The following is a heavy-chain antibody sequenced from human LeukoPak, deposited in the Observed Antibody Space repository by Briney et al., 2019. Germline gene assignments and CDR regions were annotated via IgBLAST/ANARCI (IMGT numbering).Heavy chain of an antibody. CDR3: ARGRARGVTSFDY. D-gene: IGHD3-10*01. CDR1: GFTFSSYS. V-gene: IGHV3-21*01. CDR2: ISSSSSYI. Sequence: GGSLRLSCAASGFTFSSYSMNWVRQAPGKGLEWVSSISSSSSYIYYADSVKGRFTISRDNAKNSLYLQMNSLRAEDTAVYYCARGRARGVTSFDYWGQGTLVTVSS. J-gene: IGHJ4*02.